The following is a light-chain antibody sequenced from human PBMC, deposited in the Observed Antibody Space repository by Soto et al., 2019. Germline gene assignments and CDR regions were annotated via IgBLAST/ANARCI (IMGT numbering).Light chain of an antibody. V-gene: IGKV1-5*03. CDR3: QQYYSYSYT. CDR2: KAS. J-gene: IGKJ2*01. Sequence: DIQMTQSPSTLSASVGDRVTITCRASQSISSWLAWYQQKPGKAPKLLIYKASTLQTGVPSRFSGSGSGTNFTPTISSLPTYDFGTYYCQQYYSYSYTFGQGTKLEIK. CDR1: QSISSW.